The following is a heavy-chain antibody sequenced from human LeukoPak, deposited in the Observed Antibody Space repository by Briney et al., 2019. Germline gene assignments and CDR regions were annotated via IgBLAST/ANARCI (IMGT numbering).Heavy chain of an antibody. Sequence: NTSETLSLTCTVSGGSISSGGYYWGWIRQHPGKGLEWIGYIYYSGSTYYNPSLKSRVTISVDTSKNQFSLKLSSVTAADTAVYYFARSRGPTVVTPFDYWGQGTLVTVSS. CDR3: ARSRGPTVVTPFDY. J-gene: IGHJ4*02. CDR1: GGSISSGGYY. V-gene: IGHV4-31*03. D-gene: IGHD4-23*01. CDR2: IYYSGST.